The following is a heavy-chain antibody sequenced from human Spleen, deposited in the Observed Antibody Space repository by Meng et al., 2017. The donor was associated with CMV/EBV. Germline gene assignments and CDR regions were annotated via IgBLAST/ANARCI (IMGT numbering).Heavy chain of an antibody. Sequence: LSCAASGFTFSSYAMNWDRQAPGKGLEWVSVINSGGSRTKYADSVKGRFTISRDNSKNTLNLQMNSLRVEDTAVYYCAGGSNWFDPWGQGTPVTVSS. CDR2: INSGGSRT. CDR3: AGGSNWFDP. V-gene: IGHV3-23*03. J-gene: IGHJ5*02. D-gene: IGHD3-16*01. CDR1: GFTFSSYA.